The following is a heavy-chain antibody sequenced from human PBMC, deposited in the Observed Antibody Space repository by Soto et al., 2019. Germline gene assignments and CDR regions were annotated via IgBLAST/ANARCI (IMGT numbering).Heavy chain of an antibody. J-gene: IGHJ5*02. CDR1: GGSISSSSYY. CDR2: IYYSGST. D-gene: IGHD3-3*01. V-gene: IGHV4-39*01. CDR3: ARYVLRFLEWLPVGNNWFDP. Sequence: SETLSLTCTVSGGSISSSSYYWGWIRQPPGKGLEWIGSIYYSGSTYYNPSLKSRVTISVDTSKNQFSLKLSSVTAADTAVYYCARYVLRFLEWLPVGNNWFDPWGQGTLVTVSS.